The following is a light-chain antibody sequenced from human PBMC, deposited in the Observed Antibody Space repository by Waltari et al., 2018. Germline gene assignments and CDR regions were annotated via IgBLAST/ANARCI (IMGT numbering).Light chain of an antibody. Sequence: EIMLTQSPGTLTLSPGERATLSCRAIQSISKYLAWYQQKPGQAPSLLIYDASSRATGIPDRFSGSGSGTDFSLTISRLEPEDFAVYYCQKYGSLPATFGQGTKVEIK. CDR3: QKYGSLPAT. J-gene: IGKJ1*01. CDR1: QSISKY. CDR2: DAS. V-gene: IGKV3-20*01.